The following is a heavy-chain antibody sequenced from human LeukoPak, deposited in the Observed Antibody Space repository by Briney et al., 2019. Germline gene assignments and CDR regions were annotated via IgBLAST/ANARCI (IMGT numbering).Heavy chain of an antibody. CDR3: ARTLLLVVAATAGDY. Sequence: ASVKVSCKASGYTFTSYGISWVRQAPGQGLECMGWISAYNSNTNYAQKIQGRVTMTTDTSTSTAYMELRSLRSDDTAVYYCARTLLLVVAATAGDYWGQGTLVTVSS. CDR1: GYTFTSYG. CDR2: ISAYNSNT. D-gene: IGHD2-15*01. V-gene: IGHV1-18*01. J-gene: IGHJ4*02.